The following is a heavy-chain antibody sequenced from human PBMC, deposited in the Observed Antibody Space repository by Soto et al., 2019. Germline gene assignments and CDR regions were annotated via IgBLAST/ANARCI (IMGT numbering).Heavy chain of an antibody. CDR2: IFFTGSA. Sequence: PSETLSLSCTVSGGSISSSSYDLSWIRQPPGKGLEWIGKIFFTGSAHYNPSLRNRVTMSVDTSKDQFSLTLTSVTAADTAVYYCARDGHGMDVWGQGNTVTVSS. J-gene: IGHJ6*02. V-gene: IGHV4-61*01. CDR1: GGSISSSSYD. CDR3: ARDGHGMDV.